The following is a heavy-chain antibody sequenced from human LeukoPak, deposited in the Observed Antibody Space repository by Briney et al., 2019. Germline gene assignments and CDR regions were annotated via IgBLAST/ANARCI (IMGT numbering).Heavy chain of an antibody. CDR2: IYPGDSDT. J-gene: IGHJ5*02. Sequence: GESLNLSCKGSGYKFTTYWIAWVRQMPGKGLEWMGIIYPGDSDTRYSPSFQGQVTISADKSISTAYLQWSSLKASDTAMYYCARRGSGPEGNWFDPWGQGTLVTVSS. V-gene: IGHV5-51*01. CDR3: ARRGSGPEGNWFDP. D-gene: IGHD6-19*01. CDR1: GYKFTTYW.